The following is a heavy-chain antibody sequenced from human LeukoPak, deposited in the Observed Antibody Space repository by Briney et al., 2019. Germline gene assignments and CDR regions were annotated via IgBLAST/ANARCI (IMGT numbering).Heavy chain of an antibody. CDR2: IIPIFGTA. J-gene: IGHJ4*02. Sequence: SVKVSCKAPGGTFSSYAISWVRQAPGQGLEWMGGIIPIFGTANYAQKFQGRVTITTDESTSTAYMELSSLRSEDTAVYYCARDLYCSGGSCYSGIDYWGQGTLVTVSS. D-gene: IGHD2-15*01. CDR1: GGTFSSYA. V-gene: IGHV1-69*05. CDR3: ARDLYCSGGSCYSGIDY.